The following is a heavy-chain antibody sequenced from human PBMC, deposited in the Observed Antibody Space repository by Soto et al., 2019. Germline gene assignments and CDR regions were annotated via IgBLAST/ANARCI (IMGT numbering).Heavy chain of an antibody. J-gene: IGHJ4*02. D-gene: IGHD3-10*01. Sequence: EVQLVESGGGLVKPGGSLRLSCAASGFTFSSYSMNWVRQAPGKGLEWVSSISSSSSYIYYEDSVKGRFTISRDNAKNSLYLQMNSLRAEDTAVYYCARGYLSGQGDYWGQGTLVTVSS. CDR1: GFTFSSYS. CDR3: ARGYLSGQGDY. CDR2: ISSSSSYI. V-gene: IGHV3-21*01.